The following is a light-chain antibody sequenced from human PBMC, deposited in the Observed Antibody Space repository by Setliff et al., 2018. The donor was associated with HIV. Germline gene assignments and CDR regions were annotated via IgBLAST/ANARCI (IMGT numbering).Light chain of an antibody. V-gene: IGLV8-61*01. Sequence: VVTQEPSFAVSPGGTVTLTCGLSSGSVSTRYYPSWYQQTPGQAPRTLIYSTNTRSSGVPNRFSGSILGNKAAPTITGAQADDESDYYCVLYMGSGISVFGGGTK. J-gene: IGLJ3*02. CDR2: STN. CDR1: SGSVSTRYY. CDR3: VLYMGSGISV.